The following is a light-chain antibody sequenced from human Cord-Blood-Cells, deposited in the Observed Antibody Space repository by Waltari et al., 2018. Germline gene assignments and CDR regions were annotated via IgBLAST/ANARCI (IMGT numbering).Light chain of an antibody. CDR2: EVS. Sequence: QSALTQPASVSGSPGQSITISCTGTSSDVWSYNLVSWYQQHPGNAPKLMIYEVSKRPSGGSYRFAGSKSGNTASLTISGLQAEDEADYYCCSYAGSSTYVFGTGTKVTVL. CDR3: CSYAGSSTYV. CDR1: SSDVWSYNL. J-gene: IGLJ1*01. V-gene: IGLV2-23*02.